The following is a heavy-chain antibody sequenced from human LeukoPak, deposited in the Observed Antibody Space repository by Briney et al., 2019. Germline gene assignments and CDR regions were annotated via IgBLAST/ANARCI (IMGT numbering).Heavy chain of an antibody. CDR2: IYYSGST. V-gene: IGHV4-59*01. Sequence: PSETLSLTCTVSGGSISLYYWSWIRQPPGEGLEWIGYIYYSGSTNYNPSLKSRVTISVDTSKNQFSLKLSSVTAADTAVYYCARGYYDSSGYLISYNWFDPWGQGTLVTVSS. J-gene: IGHJ5*02. CDR1: GGSISLYY. CDR3: ARGYYDSSGYLISYNWFDP. D-gene: IGHD3-22*01.